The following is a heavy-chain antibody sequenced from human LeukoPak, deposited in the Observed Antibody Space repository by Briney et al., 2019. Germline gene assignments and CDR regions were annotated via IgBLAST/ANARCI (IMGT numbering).Heavy chain of an antibody. V-gene: IGHV1-46*01. CDR3: ARDAAETTVVTCYYFDY. CDR2: INPSGGST. Sequence: ASVTVSCKASGYTFTSYYMHWVRQAPGQGLEWMGIINPSGGSTSYAQKFQGRVTMTRDTSTSTVYMELSSLRSEDTAVYYCARDAAETTVVTCYYFDYWGQGTLVSVST. CDR1: GYTFTSYY. D-gene: IGHD4-23*01. J-gene: IGHJ4*02.